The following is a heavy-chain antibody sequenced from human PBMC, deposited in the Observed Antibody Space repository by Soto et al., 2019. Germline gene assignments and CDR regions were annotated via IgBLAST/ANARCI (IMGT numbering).Heavy chain of an antibody. CDR3: ARDGSSGDYDY. V-gene: IGHV1-46*01. Sequence: ASVKVSCKASGYTFTSYYMHWVRQAPGQGLEWMGIINPSGGSTSYAQKLQGRVTMTTDTSTSTAYMELRSLRSDDTAVYYCARDGSSGDYDYWGQGTLVTVSS. CDR1: GYTFTSYY. D-gene: IGHD2-21*02. J-gene: IGHJ4*02. CDR2: INPSGGST.